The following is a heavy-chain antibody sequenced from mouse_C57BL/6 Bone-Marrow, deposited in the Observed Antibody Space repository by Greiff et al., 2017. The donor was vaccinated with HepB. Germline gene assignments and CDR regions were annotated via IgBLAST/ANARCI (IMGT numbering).Heavy chain of an antibody. CDR3: ARSDGYQGGFAY. J-gene: IGHJ3*01. V-gene: IGHV14-3*01. CDR2: IDPANGNT. D-gene: IGHD2-3*01. CDR1: GFNIKNTY. Sequence: EVMLVESVAELVRPGASVKLSCTASGFNIKNTYMHWVKQRPEQGLEWIGRIDPANGNTKYAPKFQGKATITADTSSNTAYLQLSSLTSEDTAIYYCARSDGYQGGFAYWGQGTLVTVSA.